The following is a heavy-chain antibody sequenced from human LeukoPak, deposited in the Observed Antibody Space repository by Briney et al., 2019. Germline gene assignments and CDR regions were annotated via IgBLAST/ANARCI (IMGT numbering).Heavy chain of an antibody. J-gene: IGHJ5*02. CDR1: GFTFSSYA. CDR2: ISGSGGST. Sequence: GGSLRLSCAASGFTFSSYAMSWVRQAPGKGLEWVSAISGSGGSTYYADSVKGRFTISRDNSKNTLYLQMNSLRAEDTAVYYCAKDVPYYDFWSGYYTRWFDPLGQGTLVTVSS. D-gene: IGHD3-3*01. V-gene: IGHV3-23*01. CDR3: AKDVPYYDFWSGYYTRWFDP.